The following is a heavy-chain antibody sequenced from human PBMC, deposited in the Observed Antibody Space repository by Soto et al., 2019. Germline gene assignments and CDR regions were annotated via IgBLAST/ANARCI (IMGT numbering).Heavy chain of an antibody. V-gene: IGHV1-69*13. CDR2: ISPIFGTA. J-gene: IGHJ5*02. D-gene: IGHD2-2*01. CDR1: GGTFSSYA. Sequence: SVKVFWKASGGTFSSYARIWVRQAPGQGLEWMGGISPIFGTANYAQRFQGRVTITADESTSTADMELSSLRSEDMAVYYCASAEPAAIYWFDPWGQGTPVPVS. CDR3: ASAEPAAIYWFDP.